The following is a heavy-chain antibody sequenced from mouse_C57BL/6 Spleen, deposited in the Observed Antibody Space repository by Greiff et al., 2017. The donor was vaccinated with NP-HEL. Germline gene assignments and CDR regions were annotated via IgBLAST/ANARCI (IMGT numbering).Heavy chain of an antibody. CDR2: ISSGSSTI. J-gene: IGHJ1*03. V-gene: IGHV5-17*01. CDR3: ARDYYGSSPSYWYFDV. Sequence: EVHLVGSGGGLVKPGGSLKLSCPASGFTFGDSEFPWFLRAPWKWLEWVADISSGSSTIYYADTVKGRFTISRDNAKNTLFLQMTSLRSEDTAMYYCARDYYGSSPSYWYFDVWGTGTTVTVSS. D-gene: IGHD1-1*01. CDR1: GFTFGDSE.